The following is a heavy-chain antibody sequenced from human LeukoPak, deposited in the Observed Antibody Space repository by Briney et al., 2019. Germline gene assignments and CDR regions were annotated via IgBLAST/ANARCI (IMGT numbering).Heavy chain of an antibody. V-gene: IGHV4-59*01. D-gene: IGHD3-22*01. Sequence: SETLSLTCTVSGGSINYYYWSWIRQPPGKGLEYIGYIYSSGSTNYNPSLKSRVTMSVDTSKNQFSLKLSSVTAADTAVYYCARDSRYSDTSGYYYSRYYMDVWGKGTTVTVSS. CDR1: GGSINYYY. CDR2: IYSSGST. J-gene: IGHJ6*03. CDR3: ARDSRYSDTSGYYYSRYYMDV.